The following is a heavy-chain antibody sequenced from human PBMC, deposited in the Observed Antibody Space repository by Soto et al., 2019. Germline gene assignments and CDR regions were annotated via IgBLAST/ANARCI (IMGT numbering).Heavy chain of an antibody. CDR1: GFTFSSYA. J-gene: IGHJ4*02. V-gene: IGHV3-23*01. CDR3: ANDGLRGSSWYFDY. D-gene: IGHD6-13*01. Sequence: GGSLRLSCAASGFTFSSYAMSWVRQAPGKGLEWVSAISGSGGSTYYADSVKGRFTISRDNSKNTLYLQMNSLRAEDTAVYYCANDGLRGSSWYFDYWGQGTLVTVSS. CDR2: ISGSGGST.